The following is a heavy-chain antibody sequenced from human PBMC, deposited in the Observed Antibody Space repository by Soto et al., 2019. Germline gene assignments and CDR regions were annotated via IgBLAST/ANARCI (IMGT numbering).Heavy chain of an antibody. CDR2: ISGSGGST. J-gene: IGHJ6*03. V-gene: IGHV3-23*01. D-gene: IGHD3-3*01. Sequence: GGSLRLSCAASGFTFSSYAMSWVRQAPGKGLEWVSAISGSGGSTYYADSVKGRFTISRDNSKNTLYLQMNSLRAEDTAVYYCAKGHTYYDFWSGYGNSIYYYYYMDVWGKGTTVTVSS. CDR1: GFTFSSYA. CDR3: AKGHTYYDFWSGYGNSIYYYYYMDV.